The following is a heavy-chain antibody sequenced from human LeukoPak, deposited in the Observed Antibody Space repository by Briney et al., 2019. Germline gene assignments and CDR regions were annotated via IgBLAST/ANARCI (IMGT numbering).Heavy chain of an antibody. D-gene: IGHD6-19*01. CDR2: IYYSGST. CDR3: ARTIRGWHYIDY. Sequence: PSETLSLTCTVSGGSISGYYWSWIRQPPGKGLEWIGFIYYSGSTNYNPSLKSRVTISVDTSKNQFSLKLSSVTAADTAVYYCARTIRGWHYIDYWGQGTLVTVSS. J-gene: IGHJ4*02. V-gene: IGHV4-59*01. CDR1: GGSISGYY.